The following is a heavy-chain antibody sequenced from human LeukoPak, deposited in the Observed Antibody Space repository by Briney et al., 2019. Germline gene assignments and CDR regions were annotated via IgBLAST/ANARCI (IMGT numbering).Heavy chain of an antibody. J-gene: IGHJ4*02. D-gene: IGHD5-24*01. V-gene: IGHV4-38-2*01. Sequence: SETLSLTCDVSAYSISSGYYWAWLRQPPGKGLEWIGAIYHSGTTKYTPSLKSRVTISVDTSKNQFSLKLTSVTAADTAVYYCARATARVHLYGDTFDYWGQGTLVAVSS. CDR3: ARATARVHLYGDTFDY. CDR1: AYSISSGYY. CDR2: IYHSGTT.